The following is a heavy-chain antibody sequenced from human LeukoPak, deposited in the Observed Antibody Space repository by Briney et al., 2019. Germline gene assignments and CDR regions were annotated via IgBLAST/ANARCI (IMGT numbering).Heavy chain of an antibody. Sequence: VSVKVSCKASGYTFTGYYMHWVRQAPGQGLEWMGWINPNSGGTNYAQKFQGRVTMTRDTSISTAYMELSRLRSDDTAVYYCARSTKYYDILTGLDYWGQGTLVTVSS. D-gene: IGHD3-9*01. CDR3: ARSTKYYDILTGLDY. CDR2: INPNSGGT. V-gene: IGHV1-2*02. CDR1: GYTFTGYY. J-gene: IGHJ4*02.